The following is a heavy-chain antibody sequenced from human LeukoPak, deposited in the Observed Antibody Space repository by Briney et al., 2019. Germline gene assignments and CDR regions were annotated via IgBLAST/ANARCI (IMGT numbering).Heavy chain of an antibody. CDR1: GGSVSGYY. V-gene: IGHV4-4*07. J-gene: IGHJ6*03. Sequence: AGTLCLTCTVYGGSVSGYYWSWVRRPAGKGVEWIGRVFVTGSPNYSPSLKSRGTISLDASKNQLFLRLCSVIAADTAVYYCVGDYSSGATMSYYNPYIDLWGKGNMVTVSS. D-gene: IGHD3-22*01. CDR3: VGDYSSGATMSYYNPYIDL. CDR2: VFVTGSP.